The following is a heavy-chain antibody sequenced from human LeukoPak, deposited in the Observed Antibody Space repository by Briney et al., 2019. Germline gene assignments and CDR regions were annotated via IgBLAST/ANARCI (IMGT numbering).Heavy chain of an antibody. V-gene: IGHV3-30*04. CDR1: GFTFSNYA. Sequence: GGSLRLSCEASGFTFSNYAMFWVRQAPGKGLELVAVISTDGNTQFYADAVKGRFTISRDNFKNTLCLQMSSLRAEDTAMYYCARERAGYCGSTSCSYFDYWGQGALVTVSS. D-gene: IGHD2-2*01. J-gene: IGHJ4*02. CDR3: ARERAGYCGSTSCSYFDY. CDR2: ISTDGNTQ.